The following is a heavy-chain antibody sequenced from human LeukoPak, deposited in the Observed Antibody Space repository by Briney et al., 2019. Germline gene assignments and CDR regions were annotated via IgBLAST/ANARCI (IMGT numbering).Heavy chain of an antibody. CDR1: GYTFTSYD. V-gene: IGHV1-8*01. J-gene: IGHJ6*03. Sequence: ASVKVSCKASGYTFTSYDINWVRQATGQGLEWMGWMNPNSGNTGYAQMFQGRVTMTRNTSISTAYMELSSLRSEDTAVYYCARAGRAAMGTYYYYYYMDVWGKGTTVTVSS. CDR3: ARAGRAAMGTYYYYYYMDV. CDR2: MNPNSGNT. D-gene: IGHD5-18*01.